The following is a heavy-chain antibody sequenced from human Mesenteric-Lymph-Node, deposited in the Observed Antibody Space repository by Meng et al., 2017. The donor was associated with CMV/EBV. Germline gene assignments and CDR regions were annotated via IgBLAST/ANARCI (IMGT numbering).Heavy chain of an antibody. CDR2: ICWDGGTT. CDR3: AREYCGSTSCYTVFDY. CDR1: GFTFDDYA. V-gene: IGHV3-43D*03. D-gene: IGHD2-2*02. J-gene: IGHJ4*02. Sequence: GESLKISCAASGFTFDDYAMHWVRQAPGKGLEWVSLICWDGGTTYYADSVKGRFTISRDNAKNSVFLQMNSLRAEDTAVYYCAREYCGSTSCYTVFDYWGQGTLVTVSS.